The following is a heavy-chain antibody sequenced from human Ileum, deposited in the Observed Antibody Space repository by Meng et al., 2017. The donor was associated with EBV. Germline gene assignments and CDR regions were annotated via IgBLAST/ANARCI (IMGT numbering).Heavy chain of an antibody. CDR2: ISYSGVT. Sequence: QRQRRGAGPGAVKPSGPLSPTCIGSGGSIRSSGYYGGWIRQPPGERLEWIAIISYSGVTYYNPSLKSRVTISVDTSKNQFSLKVASVTAADTAVYSCAMTFVDCSGSSCLPKWFDPWGQGTLVTVSS. CDR1: GGSIRSSGYY. V-gene: IGHV4-39*01. CDR3: AMTFVDCSGSSCLPKWFDP. J-gene: IGHJ5*02. D-gene: IGHD2-2*01.